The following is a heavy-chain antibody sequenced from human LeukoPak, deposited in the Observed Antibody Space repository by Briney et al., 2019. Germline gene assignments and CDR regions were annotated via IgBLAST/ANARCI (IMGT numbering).Heavy chain of an antibody. Sequence: SETLSLTCTVSGGSISSGSYYWSWIRQPAGKGLEWIGRIYTSGSTNYNPSLKSRVTISVDTSKNQFSLKLSSVTAADTAVYYCARAFSLIGAFDIWGQGTMVTVSS. V-gene: IGHV4-61*02. CDR2: IYTSGST. CDR3: ARAFSLIGAFDI. D-gene: IGHD3-22*01. CDR1: GGSISSGSYY. J-gene: IGHJ3*02.